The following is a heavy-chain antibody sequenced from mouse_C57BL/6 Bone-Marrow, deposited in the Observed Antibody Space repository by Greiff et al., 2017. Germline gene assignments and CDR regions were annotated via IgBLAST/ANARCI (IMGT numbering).Heavy chain of an antibody. CDR3: AREGRTWFAY. V-gene: IGHV1-55*01. J-gene: IGHJ3*01. CDR2: IYPGSGST. CDR1: GHTFTSYW. Sequence: QVQLQQPGAELVKPGASVKMSCKASGHTFTSYWITWVKQRPGQGLEWIGDIYPGSGSTNYNEKFKSKATLTVDTSSSTAYMQLSSLTSEDAAVYYCAREGRTWFAYWGQGTLVTVSA.